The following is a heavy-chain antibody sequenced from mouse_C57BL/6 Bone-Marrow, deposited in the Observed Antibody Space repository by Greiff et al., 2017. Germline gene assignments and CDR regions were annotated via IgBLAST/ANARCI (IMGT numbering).Heavy chain of an antibody. J-gene: IGHJ4*01. D-gene: IGHD2-4*01. CDR3: AKRDDYDEGYAMDD. CDR2: IWGAGST. Sequence: VQVVESGPGLVAPSQSLSITCTVSGFSLTSYGVSWVRQPPGKGLEWLGVIWGAGSTNYHSALISRLSISKDNSTCQVFLKLNSLLTNDTSTYYCAKRDDYDEGYAMDDWGQGTAVTVSS. CDR1: GFSLTSYG. V-gene: IGHV2-3*01.